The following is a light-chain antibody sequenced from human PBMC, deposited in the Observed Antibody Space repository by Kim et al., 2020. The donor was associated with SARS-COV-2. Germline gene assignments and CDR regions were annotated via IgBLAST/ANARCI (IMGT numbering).Light chain of an antibody. CDR1: QNIGTY. V-gene: IGKV1-5*03. Sequence: IQMTQSPSTLAASVGDRVTISCRASQNIGTYLAWYQHKPGKAPTLLVYQASSLESGVPSRFSGSGSETEFILTISSLQPDDFATYYCQHYNSYPYTFGQGTKLEI. CDR2: QAS. J-gene: IGKJ2*01. CDR3: QHYNSYPYT.